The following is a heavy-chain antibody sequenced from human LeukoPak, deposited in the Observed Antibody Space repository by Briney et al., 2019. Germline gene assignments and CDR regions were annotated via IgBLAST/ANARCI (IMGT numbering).Heavy chain of an antibody. V-gene: IGHV3-7*04. CDR3: GRAYHPGGWFDP. D-gene: IGHD2-21*01. CDR2: INEDGGEI. Sequence: PRGCLRLSCAPSGFTFSSSWMSWVRQAPGKGLGWVASINEDGGEILYVDSVKGRFTISRDHAKNSLYLQMNRLTAEDTAVHYCGRAYHPGGWFDPWGQGTLATVSS. J-gene: IGHJ5*02. CDR1: GFTFSSSW.